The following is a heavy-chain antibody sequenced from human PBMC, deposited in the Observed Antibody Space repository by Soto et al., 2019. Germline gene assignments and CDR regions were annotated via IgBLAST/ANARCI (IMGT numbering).Heavy chain of an antibody. CDR3: ARGEDVVVPSLRWFDP. CDR2: ISYDGSNK. J-gene: IGHJ5*02. D-gene: IGHD2-2*01. V-gene: IGHV3-30*03. CDR1: GFTFSSYG. Sequence: GGSLRLSCAASGFTFSSYGMHWVRQAPGKGLEWVTVISYDGSNKYYADSVKGRFTISRDNSKNTLYLQMNSLRAEDTAVYYCARGEDVVVPSLRWFDPWGQGTLVTVLL.